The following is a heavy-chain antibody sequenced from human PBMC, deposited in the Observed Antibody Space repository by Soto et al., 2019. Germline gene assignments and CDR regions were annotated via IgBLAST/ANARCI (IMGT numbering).Heavy chain of an antibody. J-gene: IGHJ4*02. D-gene: IGHD2-2*01. CDR1: GYSFTSYW. Sequence: GESLKISCKGSGYSFTSYWIAWVRQMPGKGLEWVGKINPSNSGTNYNPTFQGHVTMSADRSISTVYLEWSSLKASDSAMYYCARLPYTTSWAPGDWGQGTLVTVSS. V-gene: IGHV5-10-1*01. CDR3: ARLPYTTSWAPGD. CDR2: INPSNSGT.